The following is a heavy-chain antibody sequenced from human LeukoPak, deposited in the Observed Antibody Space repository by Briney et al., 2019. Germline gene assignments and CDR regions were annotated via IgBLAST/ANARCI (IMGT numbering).Heavy chain of an antibody. J-gene: IGHJ6*03. D-gene: IGHD2-15*01. CDR2: IIPIFGTA. Sequence: ASVKVSYKASGGTFSSYAISWVRQAPGQGLEWMGGIIPIFGTANYAQKFQGRVTITADESTSTAYMELSSLRSDDTAVYYCARVPTLRIYYSYHYMDVWGKGTTVTVSS. CDR3: ARVPTLRIYYSYHYMDV. V-gene: IGHV1-69*13. CDR1: GGTFSSYA.